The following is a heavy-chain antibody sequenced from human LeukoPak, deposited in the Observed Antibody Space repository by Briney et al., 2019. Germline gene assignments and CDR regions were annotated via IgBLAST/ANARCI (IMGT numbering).Heavy chain of an antibody. V-gene: IGHV4-61*02. CDR2: IYTSGST. CDR3: AGKPRCCTNGVCTDY. Sequence: SEALSLTCTVSGGSISSGSYYWSWIRQPAGKGLEWIGRIYTSGSTNYNPSLKSRVTISVDTSKNQFSLKLSSVTAADTAVYYCAGKPRCCTNGVCTDYWGQGTLVTVSS. CDR1: GGSISSGSYY. D-gene: IGHD2-8*01. J-gene: IGHJ4*02.